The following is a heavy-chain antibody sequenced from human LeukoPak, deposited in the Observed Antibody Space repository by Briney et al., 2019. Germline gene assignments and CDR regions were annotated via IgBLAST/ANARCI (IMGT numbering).Heavy chain of an antibody. D-gene: IGHD3-10*01. J-gene: IGHJ5*02. CDR1: GYTFTSYG. V-gene: IGHV1-18*01. Sequence: ASVKVSCKASGYTFTSYGISWVRQAPGQGLEWMGWISAYNGNTNYAQKLQGRVTMTTDTSTSTAYMELSSLRSEDTAVYYCAREPAVYYGSGSSHGRLTNWFDPWGQGTLVTVSS. CDR2: ISAYNGNT. CDR3: AREPAVYYGSGSSHGRLTNWFDP.